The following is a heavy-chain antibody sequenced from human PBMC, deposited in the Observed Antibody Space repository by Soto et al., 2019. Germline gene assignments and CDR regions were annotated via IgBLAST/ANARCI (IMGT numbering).Heavy chain of an antibody. CDR3: ARWWSGSRQGFDP. V-gene: IGHV4-31*03. CDR1: GGSISRGDYY. CDR2: IYYSGST. D-gene: IGHD3-3*01. Sequence: QVQLQESGPGLVKPSQTLSLTCTVSGGSISRGDYYWSWIRQHPGKGLEWIGYIYYSGSTYYNPSLKSRVTISVDTSKNQFSQKLSSVTAADTAVYYCARWWSGSRQGFDPWGQGTLVTVSS. J-gene: IGHJ5*02.